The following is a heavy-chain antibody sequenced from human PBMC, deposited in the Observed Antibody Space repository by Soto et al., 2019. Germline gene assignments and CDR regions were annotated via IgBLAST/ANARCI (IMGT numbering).Heavy chain of an antibody. J-gene: IGHJ4*02. Sequence: ASVKVSCKVSGYTLTELSMHWVRQAPGKGLEWMGGFDPEDGETIYAQKFQGRVTMTEDTSTDTAYMELSSLRSEDTAVYYCATSKIRPYDSSGYSDYWGQGTLVTVSS. CDR1: GYTLTELS. CDR2: FDPEDGET. D-gene: IGHD3-22*01. CDR3: ATSKIRPYDSSGYSDY. V-gene: IGHV1-24*01.